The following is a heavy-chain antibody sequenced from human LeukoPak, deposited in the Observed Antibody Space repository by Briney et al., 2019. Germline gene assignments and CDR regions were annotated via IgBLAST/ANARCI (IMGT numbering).Heavy chain of an antibody. V-gene: IGHV4-39*01. CDR3: ARVGRPAGNNLDALDI. D-gene: IGHD6-13*01. J-gene: IGHJ3*02. CDR1: GESISSRTYS. CDR2: IYYAGST. Sequence: SETLSLTRTVPGESISSRTYSWGWIRQPPGKGLEWIGRIYYAGSTYFNPSIKSRVTLSVDTSINQFYLQVNSVTAADAAVYYCARVGRPAGNNLDALDIWCQGTMVTVSS.